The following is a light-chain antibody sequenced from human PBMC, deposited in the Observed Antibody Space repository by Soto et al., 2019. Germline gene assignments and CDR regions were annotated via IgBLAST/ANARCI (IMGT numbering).Light chain of an antibody. CDR1: QSISSY. CDR3: QPYGSSLST. J-gene: IGKJ3*01. Sequence: DIQMTQSPASLSASEGDRVTITCRASQSISSYLNWYQQKPGKAPKLLIYAASSLQSGVPSRFSGSGSGTDFTLTISSLQPEDFAVYYCQPYGSSLSTFGPGTKVIS. V-gene: IGKV1-39*02. CDR2: AAS.